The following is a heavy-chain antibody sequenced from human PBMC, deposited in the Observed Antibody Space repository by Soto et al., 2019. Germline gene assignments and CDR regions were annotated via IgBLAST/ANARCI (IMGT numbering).Heavy chain of an antibody. D-gene: IGHD3-22*01. V-gene: IGHV3-53*02. CDR2: IYSGGST. CDR3: ARGLYYYDSSGYHSPFDY. CDR1: GFTVSSYY. Sequence: EVQLVETGGGLIQPGGSLRVSCAASGFTVSSYYMSWVSQAPWKGLEWVSVIYSGGSTYYADSVKGRFTVSRDNSTNMLSLQMNSLRAEDTAVYYCARGLYYYDSSGYHSPFDYWGQGTLVTVSS. J-gene: IGHJ4*02.